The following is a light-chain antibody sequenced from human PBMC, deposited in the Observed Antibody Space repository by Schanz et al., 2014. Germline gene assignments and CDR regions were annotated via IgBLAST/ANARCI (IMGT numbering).Light chain of an antibody. J-gene: IGKJ2*01. V-gene: IGKV3-20*01. CDR2: GAS. CDR1: QSVSSH. Sequence: EIVMTQSPATLSVSPGERATLSCRASQSVSSHLVWYQQKFGQAPRLLIYGASSRATGIPDRFSGGGSGTDFTLTISRLEPEDFAVYYCQQYAESPRYTFGQGTKLEIK. CDR3: QQYAESPRYT.